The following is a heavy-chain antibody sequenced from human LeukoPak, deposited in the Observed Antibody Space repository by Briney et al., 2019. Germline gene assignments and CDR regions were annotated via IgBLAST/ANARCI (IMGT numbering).Heavy chain of an antibody. J-gene: IGHJ6*02. CDR3: ARGSMVRGLIIRYGMDV. V-gene: IGHV1-2*02. CDR2: INPNSGGT. CDR1: GGTFSSYA. Sequence: GASVKVSCKASGGTFSSYAISWVRQAPGQGLEWMGWINPNSGGTNFAQKFHGRVTMTRDTSISTAYMELSRLRSDDTAVYYCARGSMVRGLIIRYGMDVWGQGTTVTVSS. D-gene: IGHD3-10*01.